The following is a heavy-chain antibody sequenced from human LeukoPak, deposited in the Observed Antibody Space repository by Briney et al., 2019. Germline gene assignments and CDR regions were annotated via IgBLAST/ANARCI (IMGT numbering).Heavy chain of an antibody. J-gene: IGHJ5*02. Sequence: TSGESLKISCKGSGYSFTSYWIGWVRQMPGKGLEWMGIIYLGDSDTRYSPSLQGQVTISADKSISTAYLQWSSLKASDTAMYYCARHPVGSWNYWFDPWGQGTLVTVSS. CDR1: GYSFTSYW. CDR2: IYLGDSDT. V-gene: IGHV5-51*01. CDR3: ARHPVGSWNYWFDP. D-gene: IGHD1-7*01.